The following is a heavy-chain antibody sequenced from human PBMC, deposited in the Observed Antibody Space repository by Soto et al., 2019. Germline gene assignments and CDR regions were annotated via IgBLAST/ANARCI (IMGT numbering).Heavy chain of an antibody. J-gene: IGHJ5*02. CDR2: ISPKNGNT. V-gene: IGHV1-18*04. CDR1: GYSFSTYD. D-gene: IGHD3-3*01. Sequence: ASVKVSCKASGYSFSTYDISWLRQAPGQGPEWMGRISPKNGNTTYAEKFQGRVTLTTDTSTSTAYMELRSLRSDDTAIYYCARDPHEFWTSYWFDPWGQGTPVTVSS. CDR3: ARDPHEFWTSYWFDP.